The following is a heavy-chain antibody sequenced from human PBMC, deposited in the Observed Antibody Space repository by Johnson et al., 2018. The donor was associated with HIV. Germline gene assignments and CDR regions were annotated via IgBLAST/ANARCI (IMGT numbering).Heavy chain of an antibody. CDR3: ARESALTGDSLGFDI. J-gene: IGHJ3*02. D-gene: IGHD7-27*01. CDR2: TPGGDGGT. Sequence: QVQLVESGGGLVQPGGSLRVSCAASGFKYAASGLAFSNYVVKWVSHTPGGDGGTSFADSVRGRFTISRDNGNKVVYLQMNSLRAEDTAVYSCARESALTGDSLGFDIWGQGTMVTVSS. CDR1: GFKYAA. V-gene: IGHV3-11*04.